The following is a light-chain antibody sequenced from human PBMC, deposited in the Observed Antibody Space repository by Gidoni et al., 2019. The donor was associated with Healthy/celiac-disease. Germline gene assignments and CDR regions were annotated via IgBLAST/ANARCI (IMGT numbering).Light chain of an antibody. Sequence: EIVLTQSPGTLSLSPGERATLSCRASQSVRNDYLAWYQQKPGQAPRLLMYDTSSRAPGIPDRFSGSGSGTDFTLTISRLEPEDFAVYYCQHYGGSPKTFGQGTKVEIK. CDR3: QHYGGSPKT. CDR1: QSVRNDY. CDR2: DTS. J-gene: IGKJ1*01. V-gene: IGKV3-20*01.